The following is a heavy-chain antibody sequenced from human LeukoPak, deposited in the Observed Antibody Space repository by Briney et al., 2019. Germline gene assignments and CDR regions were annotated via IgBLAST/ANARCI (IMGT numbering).Heavy chain of an antibody. Sequence: PGGSLRLSCAASGFTFSSYGMHWVRQAPGKGLEWVAFIRYDGSNKYYADSVKRRFTISRDNSKNTLYLQMNSLRAEDTAVFYCAKGSKALIITRDHYMDVWGKGTTVTISS. D-gene: IGHD3-3*01. CDR3: AKGSKALIITRDHYMDV. CDR2: IRYDGSNK. J-gene: IGHJ6*03. CDR1: GFTFSSYG. V-gene: IGHV3-30*02.